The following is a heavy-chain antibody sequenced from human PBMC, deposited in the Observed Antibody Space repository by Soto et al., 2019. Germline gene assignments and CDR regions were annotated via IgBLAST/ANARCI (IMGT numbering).Heavy chain of an antibody. CDR2: INHSGST. J-gene: IGHJ6*03. Sequence: TLTLPLTCAVYDGYFRGHDWRWIRQHPGKGLEWIGEINHSGSTNYNPSLKSRVTISVDTSKNQFSLKLSSVTAADTAVYYCARAIVVVPAAKLGDYYYYMDVWGKGTTVTVSS. D-gene: IGHD2-2*01. CDR1: DGYFRGHD. CDR3: ARAIVVVPAAKLGDYYYYMDV. V-gene: IGHV4-34*01.